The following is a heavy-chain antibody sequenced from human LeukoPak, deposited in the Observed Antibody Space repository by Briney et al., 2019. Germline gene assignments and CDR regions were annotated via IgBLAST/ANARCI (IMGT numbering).Heavy chain of an antibody. Sequence: GGSLRLSCAASGFTFNDYTINWVRQVPGRGLEWVSSISGSSSQIKYADSVKGRFTISRDNAKRSLYLQMNSLRAEDTAVYYCARDKLAYCGGDCYPDAWGQGTLATVSS. CDR1: GFTFNDYT. CDR3: ARDKLAYCGGDCYPDA. V-gene: IGHV3-21*01. J-gene: IGHJ5*02. D-gene: IGHD2-21*02. CDR2: ISGSSSQI.